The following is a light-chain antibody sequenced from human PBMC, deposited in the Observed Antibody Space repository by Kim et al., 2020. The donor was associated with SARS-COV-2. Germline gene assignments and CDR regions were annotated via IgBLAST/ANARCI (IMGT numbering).Light chain of an antibody. CDR3: QHYGDSPGT. CDR2: AVV. Sequence: SPGDSATLSCRASRRITSDFLAWYQHKPGQAPRLLIFAVVIRATGIPDRFSGSGSVTDFTLTISRLEPEDSAVYYCQHYGDSPGTFGQGTNVDIK. V-gene: IGKV3-20*01. J-gene: IGKJ1*01. CDR1: RRITSDF.